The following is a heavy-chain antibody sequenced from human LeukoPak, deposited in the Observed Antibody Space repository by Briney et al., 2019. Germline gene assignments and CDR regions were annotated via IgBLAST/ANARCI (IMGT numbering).Heavy chain of an antibody. CDR1: GFTFSSYG. J-gene: IGHJ6*03. V-gene: IGHV3-23*01. CDR3: AKDLISGYYYYMDV. CDR2: ISGSGGST. Sequence: GGTLRLSCAASGFTFSSYGMSWVRQAPGKGLEWVSAISGSGGSTYYADSVKGRFTISRDNSKNTLYLQMNSLRAEGTAVYYCAKDLISGYYYYMDVWGKGTTVTISS. D-gene: IGHD3-22*01.